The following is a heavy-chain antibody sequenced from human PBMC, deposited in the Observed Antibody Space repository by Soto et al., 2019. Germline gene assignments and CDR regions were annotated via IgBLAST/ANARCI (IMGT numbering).Heavy chain of an antibody. CDR1: GGSISIGDYY. D-gene: IGHD3-3*01. CDR2: IYYSGST. CDR3: ARGPKYYDFWSGYPYYFDY. V-gene: IGHV4-30-4*01. Sequence: PSETLSLTCTVSGGSISIGDYYWSCIRQPPGKGLEWIGYIYYSGSTYYNPSLKSRVTISVDTSKNQFSLKLSSVTAADTAVYYCARGPKYYDFWSGYPYYFDYWGQGTLVTVSS. J-gene: IGHJ4*02.